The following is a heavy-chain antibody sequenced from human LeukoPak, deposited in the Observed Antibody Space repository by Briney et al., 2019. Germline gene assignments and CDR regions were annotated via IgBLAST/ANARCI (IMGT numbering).Heavy chain of an antibody. Sequence: SETLSLTCTVSGGSISSSSYYWGWIRQPPGKGLEWIGSIYYSGSTYYNPTLKSRVTISVDTSKNQFSLKLSSVTAADTAVYYCARDPRYCTNGVCHRFDYWGQGTLVTVSS. CDR1: GGSISSSSYY. CDR2: IYYSGST. D-gene: IGHD2-8*01. V-gene: IGHV4-39*07. J-gene: IGHJ4*02. CDR3: ARDPRYCTNGVCHRFDY.